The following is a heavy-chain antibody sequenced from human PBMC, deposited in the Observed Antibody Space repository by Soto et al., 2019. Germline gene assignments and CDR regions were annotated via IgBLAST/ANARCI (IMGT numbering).Heavy chain of an antibody. D-gene: IGHD3-3*01. CDR2: IKQDGSEK. Sequence: GGSLRLSCAASGFTFSGWWMSWVRQAPGKGLEWVANIKQDGSEKFYVDSVKGRFTISRDNAKNSLYLQMNSLRAEDTAVYYCARGSGWDPMDVWGQGTTVTVS. CDR3: ARGSGWDPMDV. CDR1: GFTFSGWW. V-gene: IGHV3-7*03. J-gene: IGHJ6*02.